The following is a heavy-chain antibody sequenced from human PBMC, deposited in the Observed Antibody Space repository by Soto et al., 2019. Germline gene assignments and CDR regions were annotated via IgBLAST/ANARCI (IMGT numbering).Heavy chain of an antibody. CDR1: GFTFSSYS. Sequence: EVQLVESGGGLVQPGGSLRLSCAASGFTFSSYSMNWVRQAPGKGLEWVSYISSSSSTIYYAASVKGRFTISRDNAKNSLYLQMNSLRDEDTAVYYCARERAVGIAVALNWFDPWGQGTLVTVSS. J-gene: IGHJ5*02. D-gene: IGHD6-19*01. V-gene: IGHV3-48*02. CDR3: ARERAVGIAVALNWFDP. CDR2: ISSSSSTI.